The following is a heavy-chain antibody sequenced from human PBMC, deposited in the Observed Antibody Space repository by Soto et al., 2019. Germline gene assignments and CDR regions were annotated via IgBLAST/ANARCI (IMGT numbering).Heavy chain of an antibody. V-gene: IGHV3-30-3*01. D-gene: IGHD5-12*01. CDR1: GFTFSSYA. J-gene: IGHJ4*02. CDR2: TSYDGSNK. Sequence: PGGSLRLSCAASGFTFSSYAMHWVRQAPGKGLEWVAVTSYDGSNKYYADSVKGRFTISRDNSKNTLYLQMNSLRAEDTAVYYYARSRWLQSVWRSYYFDYWGQGTLVTVSS. CDR3: ARSRWLQSVWRSYYFDY.